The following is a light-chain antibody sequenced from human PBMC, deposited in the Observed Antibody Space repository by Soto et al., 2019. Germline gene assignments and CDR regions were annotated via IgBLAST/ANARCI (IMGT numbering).Light chain of an antibody. CDR1: QTISSW. CDR3: QHYNSYSEA. CDR2: KAS. Sequence: DIQMTQSPSTLSGSVGDRVTLNCLASQTISSWLAWYQQKPGKAPKXMIYKASTLKSGVPSRFSGSGSGTEFTLTISSLQPDDVATYYCQHYNSYSEAFGQGTKVDIK. J-gene: IGKJ1*01. V-gene: IGKV1-5*03.